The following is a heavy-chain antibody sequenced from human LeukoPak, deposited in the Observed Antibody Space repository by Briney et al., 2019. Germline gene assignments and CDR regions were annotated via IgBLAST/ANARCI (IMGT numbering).Heavy chain of an antibody. CDR3: ARDGESHDSYYFDY. J-gene: IGHJ4*02. Sequence: PGGSLRLSCAASGFTFSDYYMSWIRQAPGKGLEWVSYISSSSSYTNYADSVKGRFTISRDNAKNSLYLQMNSLRAEDTAVYYCARDGESHDSYYFDYWGQGTLVTVSS. D-gene: IGHD7-27*01. CDR1: GFTFSDYY. V-gene: IGHV3-11*05. CDR2: ISSSSSYT.